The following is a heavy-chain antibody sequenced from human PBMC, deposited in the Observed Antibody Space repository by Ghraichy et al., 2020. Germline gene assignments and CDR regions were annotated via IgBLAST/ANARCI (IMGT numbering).Heavy chain of an antibody. V-gene: IGHV1-46*01. CDR2: INPSGGST. CDR1: GYTFTSYY. Sequence: ASVKVSCKASGYTFTSYYMHWVRQAPGQGLEWMGIINPSGGSTSYAQKFQGRVTMTRDTSTSTVYMELSSLRSEDTAVYYCARRRVGRYCSGGSCYPGAIEYWGQGTLVTVSS. J-gene: IGHJ4*02. CDR3: ARRRVGRYCSGGSCYPGAIEY. D-gene: IGHD2-15*01.